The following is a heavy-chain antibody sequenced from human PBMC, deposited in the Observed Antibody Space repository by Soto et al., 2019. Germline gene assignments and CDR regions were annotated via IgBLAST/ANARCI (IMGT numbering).Heavy chain of an antibody. Sequence: QVQLVQSGAEVKKPGSSVKVSCKASGGTFSSYAISWVRQAPGQGLEWMGGIIPIFGTANYAQKCQGRVTITADESTSTAYMELSSLRSEDMAVYYCARDRNLKPLDAFDIWGQGTMVTVSS. V-gene: IGHV1-69*12. CDR1: GGTFSSYA. J-gene: IGHJ3*02. CDR3: ARDRNLKPLDAFDI. CDR2: IIPIFGTA.